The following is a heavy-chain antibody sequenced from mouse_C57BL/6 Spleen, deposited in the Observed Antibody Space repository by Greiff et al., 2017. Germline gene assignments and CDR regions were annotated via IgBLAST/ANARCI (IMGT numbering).Heavy chain of an antibody. D-gene: IGHD2-4*01. J-gene: IGHJ4*01. CDR3: ARPYDYDRPYYYAMDY. CDR2: IWSGGST. Sequence: VQGVESGPGLVQPSQSLSITCTVSGFSLTSYGVHWVRQSPGKGLEWLGVIWSGGSTDSNAAFISRLSISKDNSKSQVFFKMNSLQADDTAIYYCARPYDYDRPYYYAMDYWGQGTSVTVSS. V-gene: IGHV2-2*01. CDR1: GFSLTSYG.